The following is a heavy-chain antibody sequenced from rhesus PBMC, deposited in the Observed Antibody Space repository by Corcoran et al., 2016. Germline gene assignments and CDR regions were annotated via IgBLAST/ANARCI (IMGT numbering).Heavy chain of an antibody. V-gene: IGHV4S10*01. D-gene: IGHD4-23*01. CDR1: GGSISDSYR. CDR3: AAQYVSFDY. J-gene: IGHJ4*01. Sequence: QVQLQESGPGVVKPSETLSLTCAVSGGSISDSYRWSWIRQPPGKGLEWIGYIYGSSTSTNHNPSLKSLVTISKDTSKNQFSLKLSSVTAADTAVYYCAAQYVSFDYWGQGVLVTVSS. CDR2: IYGSSTST.